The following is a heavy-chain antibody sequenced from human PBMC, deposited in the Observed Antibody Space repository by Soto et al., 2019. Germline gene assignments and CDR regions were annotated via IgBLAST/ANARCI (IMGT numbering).Heavy chain of an antibody. J-gene: IGHJ6*02. D-gene: IGHD2-2*01. CDR2: IMPVFGIA. CDR1: GGTFSRYS. V-gene: IGHV1-69*08. CDR3: AREDRDRETGLVPAAIDGMDV. Sequence: QVQLVQSGAEVKKPGSSVKVSCKASGGTFSRYSFTWVRQAPGHGLEWMGRIMPVFGIASYAQKFQGRVTITADEFTSTAFMELSSLRSEDTAVYYCAREDRDRETGLVPAAIDGMDVWGQGTTVTVSS.